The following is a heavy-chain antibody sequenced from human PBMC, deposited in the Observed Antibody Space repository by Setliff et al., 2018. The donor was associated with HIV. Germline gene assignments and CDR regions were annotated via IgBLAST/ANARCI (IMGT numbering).Heavy chain of an antibody. CDR3: ARGTGYYYDSSGSNCFDP. Sequence: SETLSLTCTVSGGSISSGNYFWNWIRQPAGKGLEWIGRIYTSGSTHYNPSLESRVTMSVDTPKNQFSLKLSSVTAADTAVYYCARGTGYYYDSSGSNCFDPWGQGTLVTVSS. V-gene: IGHV4-61*02. D-gene: IGHD3-22*01. CDR1: GGSISSGNYF. CDR2: IYTSGST. J-gene: IGHJ5*02.